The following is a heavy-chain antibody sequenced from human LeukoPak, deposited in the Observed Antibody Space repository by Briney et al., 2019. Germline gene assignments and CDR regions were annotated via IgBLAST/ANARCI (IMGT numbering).Heavy chain of an antibody. V-gene: IGHV1-2*02. CDR1: GYTFTSYD. D-gene: IGHD2-15*01. CDR2: INPNSGGT. CDR3: ARVIYADCSGGSCYLYYFDY. J-gene: IGHJ4*02. Sequence: GASVKVSCKASGYTFTSYDINWVRQAPGQGLEWMGWINPNSGGTNYAQKFQGRVTMTRDTSISTAYMELSRLRSDDTAVYYCARVIYADCSGGSCYLYYFDYWGQGTLVTVSS.